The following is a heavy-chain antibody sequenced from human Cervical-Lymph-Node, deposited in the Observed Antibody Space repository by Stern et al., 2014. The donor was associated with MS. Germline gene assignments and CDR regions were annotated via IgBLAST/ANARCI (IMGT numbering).Heavy chain of an antibody. V-gene: IGHV1-69*01. Sequence: QVQLVESGAEVTQPGSSVKVSCKASGGTFSKFPSSWVRQAPGQGLDWMGGIFPVFGTPTYAQEFRGRVTITADVSTSTVYMELSSLRSDDTAVYYCALSSETSDRWYSLGYDLWGQGTLVTVSS. CDR3: ALSSETSDRWYSLGYDL. CDR2: IFPVFGTP. CDR1: GGTFSKFP. D-gene: IGHD6-13*01. J-gene: IGHJ5*02.